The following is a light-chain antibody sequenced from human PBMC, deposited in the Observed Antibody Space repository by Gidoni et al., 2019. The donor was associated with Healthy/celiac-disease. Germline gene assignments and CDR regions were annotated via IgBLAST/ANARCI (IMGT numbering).Light chain of an antibody. V-gene: IGKV1-39*01. CDR3: QQSYSTPWVT. Sequence: EIQMTQSPSSLSASVGDRVTITCRASQSISSYLNWYQQKPGKAPKLLIYAASSLQSGVPSRFSGSGSGTDFTLTISSLQPEDFATYYCQQSYSTPWVTFGPGTKVDIK. CDR1: QSISSY. J-gene: IGKJ3*01. CDR2: AAS.